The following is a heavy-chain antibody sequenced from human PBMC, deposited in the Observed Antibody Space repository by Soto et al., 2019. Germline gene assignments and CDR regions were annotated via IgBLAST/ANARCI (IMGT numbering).Heavy chain of an antibody. D-gene: IGHD3-22*01. Sequence: GGSLRLSSSASGFTFSSYAMHWVRQAPGKGLEYVSAISSNGGSTYYADSVKGRFTISRDNSKNTLYLQMSSLRAEDTAVYYYVKDYYDSSGYQHYYFDYWGQGTLVTVSS. CDR1: GFTFSSYA. CDR3: VKDYYDSSGYQHYYFDY. CDR2: ISSNGGST. J-gene: IGHJ4*02. V-gene: IGHV3-64D*08.